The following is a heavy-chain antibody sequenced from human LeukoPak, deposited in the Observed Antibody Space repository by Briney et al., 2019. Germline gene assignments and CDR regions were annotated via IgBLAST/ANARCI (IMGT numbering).Heavy chain of an antibody. J-gene: IGHJ5*02. Sequence: SETLSLTCTVSGGSIRSYYWSWIRQPAGKGLEWIGRIYTSGSTNYNSSLKSRVTMSVDTSKNQFSLKLSSVTAADTAVYYCARDRRGRPYDFWSGYYTGIGWFDPWGQGTLVTVSS. CDR3: ARDRRGRPYDFWSGYYTGIGWFDP. CDR2: IYTSGST. D-gene: IGHD3-3*01. CDR1: GGSIRSYY. V-gene: IGHV4-4*07.